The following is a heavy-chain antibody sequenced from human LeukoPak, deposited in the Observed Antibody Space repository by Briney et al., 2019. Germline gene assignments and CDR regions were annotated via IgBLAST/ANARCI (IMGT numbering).Heavy chain of an antibody. CDR3: ARVGVSYGYYYYYYMDV. CDR2: ISSSSSYI. D-gene: IGHD5-18*01. J-gene: IGHJ6*03. V-gene: IGHV3-21*01. CDR1: GFTFSSYS. Sequence: GGSLRLSCAASGFTFSSYSMNWVRQAPGRGLEWVSSISSSSSYIYYADSVKGRFTISRDNAKNSLYLQMNSLRAEDTAVYYCARVGVSYGYYYYYYMDVSGKGTTVSVSS.